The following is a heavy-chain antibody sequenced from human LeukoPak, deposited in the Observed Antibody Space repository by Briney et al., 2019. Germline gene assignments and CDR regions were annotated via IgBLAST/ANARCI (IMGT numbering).Heavy chain of an antibody. V-gene: IGHV4-59*01. CDR1: GDSIGRYY. CDR3: ARCYDFFDSSGCVLDY. J-gene: IGHJ4*02. CDR2: IYYSGST. D-gene: IGHD3-22*01. Sequence: SETLSLTCTVSGDSIGRYYWTWIRQPPGKGLEWIGYIYYSGSTNYFPSLKSRVTISVDTSKNHFSLKLSSVTAADTAVYYCARCYDFFDSSGCVLDYWGQGTLVTVSS.